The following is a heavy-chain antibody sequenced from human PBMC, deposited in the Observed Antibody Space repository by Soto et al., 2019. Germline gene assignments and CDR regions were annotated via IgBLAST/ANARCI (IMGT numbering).Heavy chain of an antibody. J-gene: IGHJ4*02. CDR2: IDTTGGST. V-gene: IGHV3-23*01. D-gene: IGHD5-12*01. CDR1: GFIFSRNA. Sequence: GASLRLSCAASGFIFSRNAMSWVRQAPGKGLEWVSTIDTTGGSTNYADPVKGRFTISRDNSKNTLYLQMNSLRAEDTAVYYCAKDMADVVATIGYYFDDWGQGTPVTDSS. CDR3: AKDMADVVATIGYYFDD.